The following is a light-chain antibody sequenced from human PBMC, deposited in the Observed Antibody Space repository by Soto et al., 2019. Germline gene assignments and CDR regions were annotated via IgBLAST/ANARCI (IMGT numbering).Light chain of an antibody. Sequence: MMMTQSPTTLYVSPGERVSLSCRTSHSVNSHVAWYQQKPGQAPRLLIYGASSRATGIPDRFSGSGSGTDFTLTISSLEPEDSAVYYCQQRSNWPSLTFGGGTKVDIK. CDR3: QQRSNWPSLT. CDR1: HSVNSH. V-gene: IGKV3-11*01. CDR2: GAS. J-gene: IGKJ4*01.